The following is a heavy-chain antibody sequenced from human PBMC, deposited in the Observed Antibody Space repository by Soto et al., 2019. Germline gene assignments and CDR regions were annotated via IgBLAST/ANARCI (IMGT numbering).Heavy chain of an antibody. CDR3: AKGTPTYSGSYWFDY. D-gene: IGHD1-26*01. CDR1: GFTFDDYA. V-gene: IGHV3-43D*03. CDR2: ISWDGGST. Sequence: GGSLRLSCAASGFTFDDYAMHWVRQAPGKGLEWVSLISWDGGSTYYADSVKGRFTISRDNSKNSLYLQMNSLRAEDTALYYCAKGTPTYSGSYWFDYWGQGTLVTVSS. J-gene: IGHJ4*02.